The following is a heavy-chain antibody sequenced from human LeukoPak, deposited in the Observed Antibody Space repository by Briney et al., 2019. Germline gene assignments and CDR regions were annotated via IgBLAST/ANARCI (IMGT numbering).Heavy chain of an antibody. V-gene: IGHV4-30-4*01. CDR1: GGSISSGDYY. CDR3: ARGGEWLSSDPALGNWFDP. J-gene: IGHJ5*02. Sequence: SETLSLTCTVSGGSISSGDYYWRWIRQPPGTGLEWIGYIYYSGSTYYNPSLKSRVTISVDTSKNQFSLKLSSVTAADTAVYYCARGGEWLSSDPALGNWFDPWGQGTLVTVSS. CDR2: IYYSGST. D-gene: IGHD3-3*01.